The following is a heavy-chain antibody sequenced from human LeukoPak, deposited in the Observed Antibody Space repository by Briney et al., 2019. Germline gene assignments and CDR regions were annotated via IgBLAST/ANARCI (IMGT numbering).Heavy chain of an antibody. V-gene: IGHV1-8*01. J-gene: IGHJ4*02. CDR2: MNPNSGNT. CDR1: GYTFTSYD. D-gene: IGHD1-26*01. CDR3: ATSPPGLLGLDY. Sequence: ASVKVSCKASGYTFTSYDINWVRQATGQGLEWMGWMNPNSGNTGYAQKFQGRVTMTRNTSISTAYMELSSLRSEDTAVYYCATSPPGLLGLDYWGQGTLVTVSS.